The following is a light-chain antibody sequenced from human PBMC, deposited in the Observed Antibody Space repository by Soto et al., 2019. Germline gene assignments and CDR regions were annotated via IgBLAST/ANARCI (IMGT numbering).Light chain of an antibody. J-gene: IGKJ1*01. Sequence: EIVMTQSPDTLSASPGERATLSCRASQTVSSNLAWYQQKNGQAPRLLIYAASTRAAGVPARFSGSGYGTEFNLTISSLQSEDFAVYFCQQYADWPKTFGQGTKVDIK. CDR3: QQYADWPKT. V-gene: IGKV3-15*01. CDR2: AAS. CDR1: QTVSSN.